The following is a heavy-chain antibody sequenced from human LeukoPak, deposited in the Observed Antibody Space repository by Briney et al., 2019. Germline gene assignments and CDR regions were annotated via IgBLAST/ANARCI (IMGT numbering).Heavy chain of an antibody. CDR3: ASVRAGAFDI. D-gene: IGHD6-6*01. Sequence: SETLSLTCTVSGGSISSYYWSWIRQPPGKGLEWIGYIYYSGSTNYNPSLKSRVTISVDTSKNQFSLKLSSVTAADTAVYYCASVRAGAFDIWGQGTMVAVSS. V-gene: IGHV4-59*13. CDR1: GGSISSYY. CDR2: IYYSGST. J-gene: IGHJ3*02.